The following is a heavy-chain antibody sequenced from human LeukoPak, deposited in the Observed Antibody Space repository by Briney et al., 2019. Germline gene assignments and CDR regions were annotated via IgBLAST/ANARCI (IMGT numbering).Heavy chain of an antibody. CDR2: IYHTGST. CDR1: GGSISSYY. J-gene: IGHJ4*02. Sequence: SEALSLTCTVSGGSISSYYWSWIRQPPGKGLEWIANIYHTGSTNYNPSLSSRVTISIDTAKNQFSLKLTSVTAADTAVYYCARRGRNSSGWQDYLWGQGTLVTVSS. V-gene: IGHV4-59*01. CDR3: ARRGRNSSGWQDYL. D-gene: IGHD6-25*01.